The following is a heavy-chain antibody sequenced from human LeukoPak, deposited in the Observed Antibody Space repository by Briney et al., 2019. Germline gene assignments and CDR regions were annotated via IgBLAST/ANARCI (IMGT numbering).Heavy chain of an antibody. CDR1: GYIFSDYY. D-gene: IGHD1-14*01. CDR3: ARGAEPETSPLDF. J-gene: IGHJ4*02. V-gene: IGHV1-2*02. Sequence: ASVKVSGTASGYIFSDYYMHWVRQAPGQGLEWLGWINPKSGAADYAQQFRGRVTMTRDTSISTDYMEMKRVTSDDTAVYYCARGAEPETSPLDFWGQGTLVIVS. CDR2: INPKSGAA.